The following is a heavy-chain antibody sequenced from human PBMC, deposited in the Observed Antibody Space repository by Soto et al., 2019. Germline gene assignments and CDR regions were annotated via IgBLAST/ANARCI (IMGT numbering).Heavy chain of an antibody. D-gene: IGHD1-7*01. J-gene: IGHJ6*02. Sequence: ASVKVSCKASGYTFTSYGISWVRQAPGQGLEWMGWISAYNGNTNYAQKLQGRVTMTTDTSTSTAYMELRSLRSDDTAVYYCARGGPLELHPDYYYGMDVWGQGTTVTAP. CDR1: GYTFTSYG. CDR3: ARGGPLELHPDYYYGMDV. CDR2: ISAYNGNT. V-gene: IGHV1-18*01.